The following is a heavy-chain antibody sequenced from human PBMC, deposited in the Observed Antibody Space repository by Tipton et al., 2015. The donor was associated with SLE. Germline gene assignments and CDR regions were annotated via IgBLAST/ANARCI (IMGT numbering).Heavy chain of an antibody. V-gene: IGHV4-4*02. Sequence: SLRLSCAASGFNFSHHGMNWIRQPPGKGLEWIGEIDHSGSTNYNPSLKSRVTISVDTSKNQFSLKVNPVTAADTAVYYCARPDLIWGQGTLVTVSS. D-gene: IGHD1-14*01. CDR1: GFNFSHHG. CDR3: ARPDLI. CDR2: IDHSGST. J-gene: IGHJ4*02.